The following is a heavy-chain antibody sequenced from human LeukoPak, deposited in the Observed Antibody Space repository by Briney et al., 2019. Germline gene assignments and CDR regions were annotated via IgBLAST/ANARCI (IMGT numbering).Heavy chain of an antibody. D-gene: IGHD1-26*01. CDR1: GFTFSGCW. Sequence: LTGGSLRLSCTASGFTFSGCWMNWVRQAPGKGLVWVSRIGSDGGSTTYADSVKGRFTISRDNAKNTLYLQMTSLRAEDTAVYYCARGGSGNFYYWGQGTLVTVSS. CDR2: IGSDGGST. CDR3: ARGGSGNFYY. V-gene: IGHV3-74*03. J-gene: IGHJ4*02.